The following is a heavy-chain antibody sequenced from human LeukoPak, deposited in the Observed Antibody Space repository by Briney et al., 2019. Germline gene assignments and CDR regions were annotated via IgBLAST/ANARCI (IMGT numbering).Heavy chain of an antibody. J-gene: IGHJ4*02. CDR1: GFTFSSYG. Sequence: GGSLRLSCAASGFTFSSYGMHWVRQAPGKGLGWVAVIWYDGSNKYYADSVKGRFTISRDNSKNTLYLQMNSLRAEDTAVYYCARGMPDYYDSSGYYPWFDYWGQGTLVTVSS. CDR2: IWYDGSNK. V-gene: IGHV3-33*01. CDR3: ARGMPDYYDSSGYYPWFDY. D-gene: IGHD3-22*01.